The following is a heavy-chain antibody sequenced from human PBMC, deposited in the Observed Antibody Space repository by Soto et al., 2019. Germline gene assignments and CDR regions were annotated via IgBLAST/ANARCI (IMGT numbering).Heavy chain of an antibody. Sequence: QVQLVQSGAEVKKPGSSLKVSCKVFGETLNSNHIGWVRQAPGQGLEWVGGIVPLSDRTNYAQELQGRVTVTADGSTSTVYMELSNLKSDDTAVYYCARKSGRDCHSGGGCFSLDVWGQGRLITVSS. J-gene: IGHJ4*02. V-gene: IGHV1-69*01. D-gene: IGHD2-15*01. CDR2: IVPLSDRT. CDR3: ARKSGRDCHSGGGCFSLDV. CDR1: GETLNSNH.